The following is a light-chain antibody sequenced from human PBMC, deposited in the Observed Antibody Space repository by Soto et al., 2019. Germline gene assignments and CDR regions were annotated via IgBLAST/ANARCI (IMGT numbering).Light chain of an antibody. V-gene: IGKV3D-20*02. CDR3: QQRSNWPIT. J-gene: IGKJ5*01. CDR1: QSVNSNY. CDR2: ASS. Sequence: EIVMTQSPATLSVSPGARATLSCRASQSVNSNYLAWYQQKPGQTPRLLIYASSNRATGIPDRFSGSGSGTDFTLTISSLEPEDFALYYGQQRSNWPITFGQGTRLEIK.